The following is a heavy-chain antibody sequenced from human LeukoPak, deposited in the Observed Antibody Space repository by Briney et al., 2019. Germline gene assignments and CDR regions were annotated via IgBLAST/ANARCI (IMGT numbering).Heavy chain of an antibody. Sequence: ASVKVSCKASGYTFTSYAMNWVRQAPGQGLEWMGWINTNTGNPTYAQGFTGRFVFSLDTPVSTAYLQISSLKAEDTAVYCCARASRGSGYDGFDYWGQGTLVTVSS. J-gene: IGHJ4*02. CDR2: INTNTGNP. D-gene: IGHD5-12*01. CDR1: GYTFTSYA. CDR3: ARASRGSGYDGFDY. V-gene: IGHV7-4-1*02.